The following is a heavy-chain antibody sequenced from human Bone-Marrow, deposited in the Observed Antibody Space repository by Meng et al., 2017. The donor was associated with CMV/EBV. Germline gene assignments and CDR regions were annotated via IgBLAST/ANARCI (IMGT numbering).Heavy chain of an antibody. V-gene: IGHV4-39*07. CDR3: ARVFTSFACDI. Sequence: GSLRLSCTVSGGSISSSRYYWGWIRQPPGKGMEWIGSIHYSGSTYYNPSLKSRVTISVDTYKNPFSVKLSSVTAADTAVYYCARVFTSFACDIWGQGTMVTVSS. CDR1: GGSISSSRYY. J-gene: IGHJ3*02. D-gene: IGHD1-26*01. CDR2: IHYSGST.